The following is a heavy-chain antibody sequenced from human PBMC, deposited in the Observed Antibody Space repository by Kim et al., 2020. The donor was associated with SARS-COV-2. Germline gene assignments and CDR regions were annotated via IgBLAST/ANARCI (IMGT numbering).Heavy chain of an antibody. CDR2: IIPILDIA. CDR1: GGTFSSHA. V-gene: IGHV1-69*04. J-gene: IGHJ3*02. Sequence: SVKVSCKASGGTFSSHAISWVRQAPGQGLEWMGRIIPILDIANYAQKFQGRVMITADKSTSTAYMELSSLRSEDTAVYYCARGRDGYNYGAFDIWGQGTMVTVSS. D-gene: IGHD1-1*01. CDR3: ARGRDGYNYGAFDI.